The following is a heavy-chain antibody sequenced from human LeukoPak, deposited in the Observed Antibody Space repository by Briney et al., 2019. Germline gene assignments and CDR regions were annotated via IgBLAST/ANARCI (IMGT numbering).Heavy chain of an antibody. CDR3: ARDHGSSWRSSSHSNMDV. CDR1: GFTFSDYY. V-gene: IGHV3-11*01. J-gene: IGHJ6*03. Sequence: PGGSLRLSCAASGFTFSDYYMNWIRQAPGKGLEWAAYISSRSSTIFYADSVKDRFTISRDNGKNSLYLQMSGLRAEDTAVYYCARDHGSSWRSSSHSNMDVWGKGTTVTVSS. CDR2: ISSRSSTI. D-gene: IGHD6-13*01.